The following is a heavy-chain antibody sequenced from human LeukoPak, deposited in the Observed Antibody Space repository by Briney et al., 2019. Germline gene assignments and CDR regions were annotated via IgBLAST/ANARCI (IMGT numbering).Heavy chain of an antibody. Sequence: SETLSLTCTVSGGSISSYYWSWIRQPPGKGLEWIGYIYYSGSTNYNPSLKSRVTISVDTSKNQFSLKLSSVTAADTAVYYCARLGYSSGWYPLAVASGAFDIWGQGTMVTVSS. D-gene: IGHD6-19*01. CDR3: ARLGYSSGWYPLAVASGAFDI. V-gene: IGHV4-59*01. CDR1: GGSISSYY. J-gene: IGHJ3*02. CDR2: IYYSGST.